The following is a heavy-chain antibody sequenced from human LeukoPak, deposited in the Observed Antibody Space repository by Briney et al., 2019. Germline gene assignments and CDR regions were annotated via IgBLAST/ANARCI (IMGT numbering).Heavy chain of an antibody. D-gene: IGHD3-10*01. CDR2: IRSKANSYAT. V-gene: IGHV3-73*01. J-gene: IGHJ4*02. CDR1: GFTFSGSA. Sequence: GGSLRLSCAASGFTFSGSAMHWVRQASGKGLEWVGRIRSKANSYATAYAASVKGRFTISRDDSKNTAYLQMNSLKTEDTAVYYCTRPDYYGSGSSPGYWGQGTLVTVSS. CDR3: TRPDYYGSGSSPGY.